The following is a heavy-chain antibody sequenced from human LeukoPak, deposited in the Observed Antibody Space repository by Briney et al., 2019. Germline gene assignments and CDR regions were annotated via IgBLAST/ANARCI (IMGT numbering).Heavy chain of an antibody. CDR1: GFTFSSYS. V-gene: IGHV3-21*01. CDR3: ARDLYDILTGYAYYYGMDV. J-gene: IGHJ6*02. CDR2: ISSSSSYI. Sequence: GGSLRLSCAASGFTFSSYSMNWVRQAPGKGLEWVSSISSSSSYIYYADSVKGRFTISRDNAKNSLYLQMNSLRAEDTAVYYCARDLYDILTGYAYYYGMDVWGQGTTVTVSS. D-gene: IGHD3-9*01.